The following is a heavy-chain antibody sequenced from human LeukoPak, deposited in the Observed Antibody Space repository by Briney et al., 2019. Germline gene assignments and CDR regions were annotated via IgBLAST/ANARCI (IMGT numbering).Heavy chain of an antibody. J-gene: IGHJ6*02. CDR3: ARGTMAPVTSYYYYGMDV. D-gene: IGHD3-10*01. CDR1: GYTFTSYY. V-gene: IGHV1-46*01. Sequence: ASVKVSCKASGYTFTSYYMHWVRQAPGQGLEWMGIINPSGGSTSYAQKFQGRVTMTRDTSTSTVYMELSSLRSEDTAVCYCARGTMAPVTSYYYYGMDVWGQGTTVTVSS. CDR2: INPSGGST.